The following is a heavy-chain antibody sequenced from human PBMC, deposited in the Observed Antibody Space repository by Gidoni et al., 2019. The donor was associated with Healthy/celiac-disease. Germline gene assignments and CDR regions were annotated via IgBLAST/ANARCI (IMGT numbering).Heavy chain of an antibody. CDR3: ARRGYPEGNFDY. D-gene: IGHD2-2*01. Sequence: EVQLVETGGGLIQPGGSLRLSCAASGFTVSSNYMSWVRQAAGKGLEWVSVIYSGGNTYYADSVKGRFTISRDNSKNTLYLQMNSLRAEDTAVYYCARRGYPEGNFDYWGQGTLVTVSS. J-gene: IGHJ4*02. CDR2: IYSGGNT. CDR1: GFTVSSNY. V-gene: IGHV3-53*02.